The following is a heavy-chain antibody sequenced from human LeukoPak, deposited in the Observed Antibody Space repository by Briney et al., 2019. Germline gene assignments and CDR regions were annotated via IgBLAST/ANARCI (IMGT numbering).Heavy chain of an antibody. CDR1: GYTFTSYG. D-gene: IGHD3-16*01. V-gene: IGHV1-18*01. CDR2: ISSNSDNT. CDR3: ARDWGSIKVITDY. J-gene: IGHJ4*02. Sequence: ASVNVSCKATGYTFTSYGISWVRQAPGQGLEWMGWISSNSDNTNYAQKLQGRVTMTTDTSTSTAYMELRSPRSDDTAVYYCARDWGSIKVITDYWGQGTLVTVSS.